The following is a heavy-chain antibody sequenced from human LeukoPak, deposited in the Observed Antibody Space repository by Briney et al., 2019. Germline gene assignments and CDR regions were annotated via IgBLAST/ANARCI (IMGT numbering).Heavy chain of an antibody. V-gene: IGHV5-51*01. Sequence: GESVKISCKGSGYSFTNYWIGWVRQMPEIGLEWMGMVYPGDFDTRYSPSFQGHVTISADTSITTAYLQWNNLKASDTAIYYCARVNTIFGVVTDVWGQGTTVIVSS. CDR3: ARVNTIFGVVTDV. D-gene: IGHD3-3*01. J-gene: IGHJ6*02. CDR1: GYSFTNYW. CDR2: VYPGDFDT.